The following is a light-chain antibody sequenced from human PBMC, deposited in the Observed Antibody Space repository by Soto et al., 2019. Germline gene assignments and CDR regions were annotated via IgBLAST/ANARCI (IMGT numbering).Light chain of an antibody. J-gene: IGLJ3*02. Sequence: QSVLTQPPSASGSPGQSVTISCTGTSSDVGAYNYVSWYQQHAGKAPKLVIYEVTKRPSGVPDRFSGSKSANTASLTVSGLQAEDAADYYCSSFASSNTWVFGGGTNLTVL. CDR2: EVT. CDR3: SSFASSNTWV. CDR1: SSDVGAYNY. V-gene: IGLV2-8*01.